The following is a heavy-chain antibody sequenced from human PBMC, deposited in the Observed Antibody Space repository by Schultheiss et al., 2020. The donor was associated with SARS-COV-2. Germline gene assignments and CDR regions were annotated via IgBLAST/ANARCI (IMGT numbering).Heavy chain of an antibody. D-gene: IGHD3-3*01. V-gene: IGHV1-8*02. CDR3: ARDLADFWSGYRDLDP. J-gene: IGHJ5*02. Sequence: ASVKVSCKASGYTFTSYYMHWVRQAPGQGLEWMGWMNPNSGNTGYAQKFQGRVTMTRNTSISTAYMELSSLRSEDTAVYYCARDLADFWSGYRDLDPWGQGTLVTVSS. CDR2: MNPNSGNT. CDR1: GYTFTSYY.